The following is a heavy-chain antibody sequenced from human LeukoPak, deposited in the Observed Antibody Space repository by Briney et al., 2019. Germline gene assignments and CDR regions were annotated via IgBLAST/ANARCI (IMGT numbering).Heavy chain of an antibody. D-gene: IGHD4-17*01. V-gene: IGHV3-9*01. CDR3: AKGHTYGLGESYLDF. CDR1: GYTFDDYA. Sequence: GGSLRLSCEASGYTFDDYAMHWVRQAPGKGLEWVSGVSWNSGSIGYADSVKGRFSISRDNGKNSLYLQMDSLTTEDTALYYCAKGHTYGLGESYLDFWGQGTLVSVSS. CDR2: VSWNSGSI. J-gene: IGHJ4*02.